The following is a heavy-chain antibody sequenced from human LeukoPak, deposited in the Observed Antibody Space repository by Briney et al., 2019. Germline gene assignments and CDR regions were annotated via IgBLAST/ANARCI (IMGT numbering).Heavy chain of an antibody. CDR2: IYTSGST. CDR3: ARGILQAFDI. D-gene: IGHD2-15*01. CDR1: GGSISSGSYY. V-gene: IGHV4-61*02. J-gene: IGHJ3*02. Sequence: PSETLSLTCTVSGGSISSGSYYWSWIRQPAGKGLEWIGRIYTSGSTNYNPSLKSRVTISVDTSKNQFSLKLSSVTAADTAVYYCARGILQAFDIWGQGTMVAVSS.